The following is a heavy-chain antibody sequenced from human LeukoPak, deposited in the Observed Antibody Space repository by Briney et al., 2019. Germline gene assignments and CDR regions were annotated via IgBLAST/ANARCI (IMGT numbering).Heavy chain of an antibody. J-gene: IGHJ2*01. Sequence: GGSLRLSCAASGFTFSSYDMHWVRQATGKGLEWVSAIGTAGDTYYPGSVKGRFTISRENAKNSLYLQMNSLRAGDTAVYYCARVGYSYGSFSWYFDLWGRGTLVTVSS. CDR3: ARVGYSYGSFSWYFDL. D-gene: IGHD5-18*01. CDR1: GFTFSSYD. V-gene: IGHV3-13*01. CDR2: IGTAGDT.